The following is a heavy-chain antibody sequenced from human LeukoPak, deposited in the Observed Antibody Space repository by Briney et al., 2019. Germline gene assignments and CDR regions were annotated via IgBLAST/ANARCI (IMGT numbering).Heavy chain of an antibody. CDR1: GFTFSSYW. V-gene: IGHV3-7*05. CDR2: IKQDGIEK. CDR3: ARGYNGANWFDP. J-gene: IGHJ5*02. Sequence: GGSLRLSCAASGFTFSSYWMSWVRQAPGKGLEWVANIKQDGIEKYCMDSVKGRFTISRDNAKNSRYLQMNSLRAEDTAVYYCARGYNGANWFDPWGQGTLVTVSS. D-gene: IGHD1-14*01.